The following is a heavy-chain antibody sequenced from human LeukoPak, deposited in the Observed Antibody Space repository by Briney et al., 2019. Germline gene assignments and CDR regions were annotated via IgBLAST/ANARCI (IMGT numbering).Heavy chain of an antibody. Sequence: ASVKVSCKASGYTFTSYAMHWVRQAPGQRLEWMGWINAGNGNTKYSQKFQGRVTITRDTSASTAYMELRSLRSDDTAVYYCARNDYGDYVNLEDWFDPWGQGTLVTVSS. V-gene: IGHV1-3*01. CDR1: GYTFTSYA. CDR2: INAGNGNT. D-gene: IGHD4-17*01. J-gene: IGHJ5*02. CDR3: ARNDYGDYVNLEDWFDP.